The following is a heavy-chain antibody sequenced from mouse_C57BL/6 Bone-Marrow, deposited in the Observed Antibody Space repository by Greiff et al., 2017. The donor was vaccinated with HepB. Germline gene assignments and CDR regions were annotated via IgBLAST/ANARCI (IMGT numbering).Heavy chain of an antibody. CDR2: INPSNGGT. J-gene: IGHJ1*03. CDR1: GYTFTSYW. D-gene: IGHD1-1*01. CDR3: ARILLRYCYFDV. Sequence: VQLQQSGTELVKPGASVKLSCKASGYTFTSYWMHWVKQRPGQGLEWIGNINPSNGGTNYNEKFKSKATLTVDKSSSTAYMQLSSLTSEDSAVYYCARILLRYCYFDVWGTGTTVTVSS. V-gene: IGHV1-53*01.